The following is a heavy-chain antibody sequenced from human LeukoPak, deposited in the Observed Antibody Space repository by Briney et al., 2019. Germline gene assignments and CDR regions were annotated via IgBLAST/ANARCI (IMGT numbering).Heavy chain of an antibody. V-gene: IGHV3-74*01. Sequence: NPGGSLRLSCAASGFTFSNYWMHWVRQAPGKGLVWVSRIKTDGSSTSYADSVKGRFTISRDNAKNTLYLQMNTMSAEDTAVYFCARGGTSGCLDYWGQGTLVTVSS. D-gene: IGHD6-19*01. CDR3: ARGGTSGCLDY. CDR1: GFTFSNYW. J-gene: IGHJ4*02. CDR2: IKTDGSST.